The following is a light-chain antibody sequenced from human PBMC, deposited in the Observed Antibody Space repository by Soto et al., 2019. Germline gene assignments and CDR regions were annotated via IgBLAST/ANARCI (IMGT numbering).Light chain of an antibody. V-gene: IGKV3-15*01. Sequence: EIVMTQSPANLSVSPGERVTLSXRASPRVGRYLDWYQQKRCXAXRLIXXXAYXRATGVPARFSVSGSGTEFTLTISSLQSEDFSLEYCQHYNNWPPGWTFGRGTKVDIK. J-gene: IGKJ1*01. CDR3: QHYNNWPPGWT. CDR2: XAY. CDR1: PRVGRY.